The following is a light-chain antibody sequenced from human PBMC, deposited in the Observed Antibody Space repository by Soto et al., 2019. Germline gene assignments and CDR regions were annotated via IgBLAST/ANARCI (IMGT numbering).Light chain of an antibody. J-gene: IGLJ1*01. V-gene: IGLV1-36*01. Sequence: QSVLTQPSSVSEAPGQRVTISCSGSNVGNKAVNWYQQLPGKAPKLLLYYDDMLSSGVSDRFSGSKSGTSASLAISGLQNDDDGDYYCCSYAGSDIPYVFGTGTKLTVL. CDR3: CSYAGSDIPYV. CDR2: YDD. CDR1: NVGNKA.